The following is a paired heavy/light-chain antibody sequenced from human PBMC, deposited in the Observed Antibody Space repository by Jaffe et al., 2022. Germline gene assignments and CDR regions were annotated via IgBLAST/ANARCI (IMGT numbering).Light chain of an antibody. CDR2: EVY. CDR3: TSYAGSKTE. Sequence: QSALTQPPSASGSPGQSVTISCTGTSSDIGTYNYVSWYQQHPGKAPKLMIYEVYKRPSGVPDRFSGSKSGNTASLTVSGLQAEDEADYYCTSYAGSKTEIGGGTKLTVL. CDR1: SSDIGTYNY. V-gene: IGLV2-8*01. J-gene: IGLJ2*01.
Heavy chain of an antibody. CDR3: VRSEYSYGSWFDP. V-gene: IGHV3-74*01. J-gene: IGHJ5*02. Sequence: EVQLVESGGGLVQPGGSLRLSCAASGFTLSAYWMHWVRQAPGKGLVWVSRINGDGSITTYADSVKGRFTISRDNARSTLYLQMNSLRAEDTAVYYCVRSEYSYGSWFDPWGQGTLVTVSS. CDR1: GFTLSAYW. CDR2: INGDGSIT. D-gene: IGHD5-18*01.